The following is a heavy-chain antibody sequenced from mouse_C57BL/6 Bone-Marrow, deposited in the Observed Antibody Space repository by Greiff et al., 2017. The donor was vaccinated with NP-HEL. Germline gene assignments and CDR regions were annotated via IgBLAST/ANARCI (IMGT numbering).Heavy chain of an antibody. Sequence: EVMLVESGGGVVQPGGSLSLSCAAAGGKGKEKERRGGREQAGKEREGGGGRRKKANGYTTEYSASVKGRFTISRDNSQSILYLQMNALRAEDSATYYCARSIYYDYADDPFYAMDYWGQGTSVTVSS. V-gene: IGHV7-3*01. D-gene: IGHD2-4*01. CDR1: GGKGKEKE. J-gene: IGHJ4*01. CDR2: RRKKANGYTT. CDR3: ARSIYYDYADDPFYAMDY.